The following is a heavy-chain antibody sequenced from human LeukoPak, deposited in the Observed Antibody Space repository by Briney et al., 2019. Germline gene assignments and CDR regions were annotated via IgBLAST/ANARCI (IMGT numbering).Heavy chain of an antibody. CDR3: ARKYSSSWTFDY. V-gene: IGHV1-18*01. CDR1: GFTFSSYS. Sequence: GGSLRLSCAASGFTFSSYSMNWVRQAPGKGLEWMGWISAYNGNTNYAQKLQGRVTMTTDTSTSTAYMEPRSLRSDDTAVYYCARKYSSSWTFDYWGQGTLVTVSS. D-gene: IGHD6-13*01. J-gene: IGHJ4*02. CDR2: ISAYNGNT.